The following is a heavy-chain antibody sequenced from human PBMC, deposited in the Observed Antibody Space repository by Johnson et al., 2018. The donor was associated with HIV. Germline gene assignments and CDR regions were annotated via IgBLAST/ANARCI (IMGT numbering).Heavy chain of an antibody. D-gene: IGHD2-15*01. CDR2: ISYDGSNK. CDR3: AKDRSGGALGAFDI. J-gene: IGHJ3*02. V-gene: IGHV3-30*04. CDR1: GFTFSSYT. Sequence: QMLLVESGGGVVQPGRSLRLSCAASGFTFSSYTMHWVRQAPGKGLEWVAVISYDGSNKYYADSVKGRFTISRDNSKNTLYLQMNSLRDEDTALYYCAKDRSGGALGAFDIWGHGTMVTVSS.